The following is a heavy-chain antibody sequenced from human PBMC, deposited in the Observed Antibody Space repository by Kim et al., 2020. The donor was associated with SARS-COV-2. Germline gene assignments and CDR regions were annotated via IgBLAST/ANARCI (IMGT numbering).Heavy chain of an antibody. CDR1: GFTFSSYG. V-gene: IGHV3-33*05. Sequence: GGSLRLSCAASGFTFSSYGMHWVRQAPGKGLEWVAVISYDGSNKYYADSVKGRFTISRDNSKNTLYLQMNSLRAEDTAVYYCARDHSAVYSSSWDEYWGQGPLVTLSS. J-gene: IGHJ1*01. D-gene: IGHD6-13*01. CDR3: ARDHSAVYSSSWDEY. CDR2: ISYDGSNK.